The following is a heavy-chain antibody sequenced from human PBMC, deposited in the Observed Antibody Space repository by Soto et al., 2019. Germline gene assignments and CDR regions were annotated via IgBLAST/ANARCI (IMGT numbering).Heavy chain of an antibody. D-gene: IGHD3-3*01. V-gene: IGHV3-48*02. CDR3: DRDEASYDVGSGYYWALDY. J-gene: IGHJ4*02. CDR1: GFTFSSYS. Sequence: EVQLVESGGGLVQPGGSLRLSCAASGFTFSSYSMNWVRQAPGKGLEWVSYISSSSSTIYYADSVKGRFTISRDNAKKSLHLQINSMRDEYTPVYYCDRDEASYDVGSGYYWALDYGGQGTLVTVSS. CDR2: ISSSSSTI.